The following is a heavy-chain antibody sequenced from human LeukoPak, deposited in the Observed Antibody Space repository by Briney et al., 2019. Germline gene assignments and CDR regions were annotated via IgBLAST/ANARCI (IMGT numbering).Heavy chain of an antibody. J-gene: IGHJ4*02. Sequence: ASVKVSCKASGGTFSSYAMHWVRQAPGQRLEWMGWINAGNGNTKYSQEFQGRVTITRDTSASTAYMELSSLRSEDMAVYYCARGPSIAAAGLIDYWGQGTLVTVSS. D-gene: IGHD6-13*01. CDR2: INAGNGNT. CDR3: ARGPSIAAAGLIDY. CDR1: GGTFSSYA. V-gene: IGHV1-3*03.